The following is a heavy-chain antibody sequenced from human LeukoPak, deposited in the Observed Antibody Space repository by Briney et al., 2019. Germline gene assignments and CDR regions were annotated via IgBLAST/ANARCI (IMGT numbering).Heavy chain of an antibody. CDR1: GYTFTGYY. V-gene: IGHV1-2*02. Sequence: ASVKVSCKASGYTFTGYYMHWVRQAPGQGLEWMGWIKPNSGGTNYAQKFQGRVTMTRDTSISAAYMELSRLRSGDTAVYYCARDRGIAVASTPDYWGQGTLVTVSS. D-gene: IGHD6-19*01. J-gene: IGHJ4*02. CDR2: IKPNSGGT. CDR3: ARDRGIAVASTPDY.